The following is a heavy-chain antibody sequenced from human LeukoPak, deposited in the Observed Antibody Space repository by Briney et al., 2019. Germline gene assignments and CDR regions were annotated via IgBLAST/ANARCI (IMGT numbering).Heavy chain of an antibody. D-gene: IGHD6-13*01. CDR1: GFTFSSYA. Sequence: PGGSLRLSWAAAGFTFSSYAMHWVRQAPGKWLEWVALIPYDGSNKYYADSVKGRFTVSRDNSKNTLYLQMNSLRAEDTAVYYCVRGAYSSSWLNFDYWGQGTLVTVSS. J-gene: IGHJ4*02. CDR3: VRGAYSSSWLNFDY. V-gene: IGHV3-30*04. CDR2: IPYDGSNK.